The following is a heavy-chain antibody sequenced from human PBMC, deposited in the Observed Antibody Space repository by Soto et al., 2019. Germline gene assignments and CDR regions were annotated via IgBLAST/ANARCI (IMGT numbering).Heavy chain of an antibody. D-gene: IGHD3-3*01. CDR3: FKDGRFLGQMPYYYMDV. J-gene: IGHJ6*03. CDR2: INWNSADI. Sequence: EVQLVESGGGLVQPGRSLKLSCAASGFTFDEYTMHWVRPALGEGLEWFSGINWNSADIGYADSVQCRFAISRDNVKNSLYLQMHSLRAEYTAFYYCFKDGRFLGQMPYYYMDVWGKGTTVTVSS. CDR1: GFTFDEYT. V-gene: IGHV3-9*01.